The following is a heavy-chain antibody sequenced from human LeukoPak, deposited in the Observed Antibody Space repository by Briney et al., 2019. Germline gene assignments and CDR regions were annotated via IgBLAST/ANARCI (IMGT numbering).Heavy chain of an antibody. CDR1: GGSISSSNW. Sequence: NTSETLSLTCAVSGGSISSSNWWSWVRLPPGKRLEWRGEIYHSGSTNYNPSLKRRVNISVDKSKNQFSLKLSSVTAADTAVYYCASGGIAAAGAEYFHHWGQGTLVTVSS. CDR3: ASGGIAAAGAEYFHH. J-gene: IGHJ1*01. D-gene: IGHD6-13*01. V-gene: IGHV4-4*02. CDR2: IYHSGST.